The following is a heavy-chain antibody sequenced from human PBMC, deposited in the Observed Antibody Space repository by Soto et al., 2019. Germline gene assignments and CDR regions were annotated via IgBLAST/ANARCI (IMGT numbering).Heavy chain of an antibody. CDR3: ARCGGGYDYDYYYGMDV. CDR2: IYPGDSDT. J-gene: IGHJ6*02. CDR1: GYSFTSYW. D-gene: IGHD5-12*01. Sequence: GESLKLSCKGSGYSFTSYWIGWVRQMPGKGLEWMGIIYPGDSDTRYSPSFQGQVTISADKSISTAYLQWSSLKASDTAMYYCARCGGGYDYDYYYGMDVWGQGTTVTVSS. V-gene: IGHV5-51*01.